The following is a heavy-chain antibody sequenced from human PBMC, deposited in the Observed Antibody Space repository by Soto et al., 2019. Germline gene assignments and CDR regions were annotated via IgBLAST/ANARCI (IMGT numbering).Heavy chain of an antibody. CDR2: ISSSGSTI. Sequence: EVQLVESGGGLVQPGGSLRLSCAASGFTFSSYEMNWVRQAPGKGLEWVSYISSSGSTIYYADSVKGRFTISRDNAKNSLYLQLNSLRAEDTPVYYCARVEMEMTTIGNYWGQGTLVTVSS. V-gene: IGHV3-48*03. J-gene: IGHJ4*02. D-gene: IGHD4-4*01. CDR1: GFTFSSYE. CDR3: ARVEMEMTTIGNY.